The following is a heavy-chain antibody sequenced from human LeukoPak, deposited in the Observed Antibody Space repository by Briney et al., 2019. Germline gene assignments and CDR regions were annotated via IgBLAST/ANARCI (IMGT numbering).Heavy chain of an antibody. J-gene: IGHJ4*02. CDR1: GGSISSYY. V-gene: IGHV4-59*12. CDR3: VTYYFDSSGPKKNY. Sequence: KPSETLSLTCTVSGGSISSYYWSWIRRPPGKGLEWIGYIYSIGSTNYNPSLKSRVTISVDTSKKQFSLKLSSVTAADTAVYYCVTYYFDSSGPKKNYWGQGTLVTVSS. D-gene: IGHD3-22*01. CDR2: IYSIGST.